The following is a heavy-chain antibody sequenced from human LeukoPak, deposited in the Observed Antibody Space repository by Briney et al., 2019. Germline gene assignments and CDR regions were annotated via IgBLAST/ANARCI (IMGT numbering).Heavy chain of an antibody. CDR2: IYYSGST. CDR1: GGSTSSYY. CDR3: ARGDLRYGSGSYYNFGLDY. D-gene: IGHD3-10*01. V-gene: IGHV4-59*12. Sequence: PSETLSLTCTVSGGSTSSYYWSWIRQPPGKGLEWIGYIYYSGSTNYNPSLKSRVTISVDTSKNQSSLKLSSVTAADTAVYYCARGDLRYGSGSYYNFGLDYWGQGTLVTVSS. J-gene: IGHJ4*02.